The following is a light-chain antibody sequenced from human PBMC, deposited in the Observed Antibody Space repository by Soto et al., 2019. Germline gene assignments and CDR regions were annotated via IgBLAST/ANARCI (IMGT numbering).Light chain of an antibody. J-gene: IGLJ1*01. V-gene: IGLV2-14*01. CDR1: TSDVGRYNY. CDR3: NSYTSSSTYV. CDR2: DVS. Sequence: QSVLTQPASVSGSPGQSNTISCTGTTSDVGRYNYVSWYQQHPGKAPKLIIYDVSNRPSGVSNRFSGSKSGNTASLTISGLQAEDEADYYCNSYTSSSTYVFGTGTRSPS.